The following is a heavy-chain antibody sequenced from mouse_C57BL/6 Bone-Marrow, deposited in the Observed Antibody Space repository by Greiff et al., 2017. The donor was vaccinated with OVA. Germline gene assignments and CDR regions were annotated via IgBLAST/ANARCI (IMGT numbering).Heavy chain of an antibody. CDR1: GFSLTSYG. J-gene: IGHJ4*01. CDR3: ASAYYSNWDYYAMDY. Sequence: QVHVKQSGPGLVQPSQSLSITCTVSGFSLTSYGVHWVRQSPGKGLEWLGVIWSGGSTDYNAAFISRLSISKDNSKSQVFFKMNSLQADDTAIYYCASAYYSNWDYYAMDYWGQGTSVTVSS. D-gene: IGHD2-5*01. V-gene: IGHV2-2*01. CDR2: IWSGGST.